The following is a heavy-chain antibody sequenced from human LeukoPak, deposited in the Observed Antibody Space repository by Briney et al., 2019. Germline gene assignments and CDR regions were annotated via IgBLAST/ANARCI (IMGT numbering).Heavy chain of an antibody. V-gene: IGHV3-53*01. Sequence: GGSLRLSCAASGVTVSSQYMNWVRRAPGKGLEWVSVIYGVDGTSYADSVKGRFTISRDNSKNTVYLQMNSLRVKDTALYYCASDLIYWGQGTLVTDSS. J-gene: IGHJ4*02. CDR3: ASDLIY. CDR2: IYGVDGT. CDR1: GVTVSSQY.